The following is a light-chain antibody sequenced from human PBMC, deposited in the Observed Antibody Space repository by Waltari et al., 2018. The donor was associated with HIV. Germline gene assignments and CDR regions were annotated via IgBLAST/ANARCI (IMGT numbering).Light chain of an antibody. CDR1: HPGNTF. CDR2: ATS. Sequence: DIQLTLSPSSQSASVGDRVTISCRTSHPGNTFLNWYHQQPWKPPRLRIYATSTLPSGVPSRFTGRGSATEFSLTISDLHPEDFGIYYCQQTQSAPFTFGRGASVEVK. J-gene: IGKJ4*01. CDR3: QQTQSAPFT. V-gene: IGKV1-39*01.